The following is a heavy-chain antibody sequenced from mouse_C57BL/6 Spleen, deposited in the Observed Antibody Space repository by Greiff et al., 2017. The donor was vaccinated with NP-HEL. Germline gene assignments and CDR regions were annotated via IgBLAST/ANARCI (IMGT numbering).Heavy chain of an antibody. Sequence: EVQLVESGGGLVQPGGSLKLSCAASGFTFSDYYMYWVRQTPEKRLEWVAYISNGGGSTYYPDTVKGRFTISRDNAKSTRYLQMSRLKSEDTAMYYCARPGGYDSQYYAMDYWGQGTSVTVSS. CDR3: ARPGGYDSQYYAMDY. J-gene: IGHJ4*01. CDR1: GFTFSDYY. V-gene: IGHV5-12*01. D-gene: IGHD2-2*01. CDR2: ISNGGGST.